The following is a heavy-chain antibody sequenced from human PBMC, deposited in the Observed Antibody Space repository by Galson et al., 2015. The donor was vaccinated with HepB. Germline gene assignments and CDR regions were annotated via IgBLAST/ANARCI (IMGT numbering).Heavy chain of an antibody. J-gene: IGHJ4*02. CDR3: ARDIVVVPAAITGIDY. Sequence: SVKVSCKASGYTFTSYGISWVRQAPGQGLEWMGWISAYNGNTNYAQKLQGRVTMTTDTSTSTAYMELRSLRPDDTAVYYCARDIVVVPAAITGIDYWGQGTLVTVSS. V-gene: IGHV1-18*01. CDR2: ISAYNGNT. D-gene: IGHD2-2*02. CDR1: GYTFTSYG.